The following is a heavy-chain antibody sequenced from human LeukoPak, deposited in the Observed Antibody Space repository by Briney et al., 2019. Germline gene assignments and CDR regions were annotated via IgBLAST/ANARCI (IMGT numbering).Heavy chain of an antibody. Sequence: GASVKVSCKVSGYTLTELSMHWVRQAPGKGLEWMGGFDPEDGETIYAQKFQGRVTMAEDTSTDTAYMELSSLRSEDTAVYYCATSTRTLYYYYGMDVWGQGTTVTVSS. CDR3: ATSTRTLYYYYGMDV. D-gene: IGHD2-2*01. V-gene: IGHV1-24*01. CDR2: FDPEDGET. J-gene: IGHJ6*02. CDR1: GYTLTELS.